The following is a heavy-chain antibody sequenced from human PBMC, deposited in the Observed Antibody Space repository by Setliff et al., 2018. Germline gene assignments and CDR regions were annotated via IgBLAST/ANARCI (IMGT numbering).Heavy chain of an antibody. CDR2: INPNSGGT. CDR1: GYTFTGYY. Sequence: ASVKVSCKASGYTFTGYYMHWVRQAPGQGLEWMGRINPNSGGTNYAQKFQGRVTMTEDTSTDTAYMELSSLRSEDTAVYYCATQPLQWELLGFDYWGQGTLVTVSS. CDR3: ATQPLQWELLGFDY. J-gene: IGHJ4*02. V-gene: IGHV1-2*06. D-gene: IGHD1-26*01.